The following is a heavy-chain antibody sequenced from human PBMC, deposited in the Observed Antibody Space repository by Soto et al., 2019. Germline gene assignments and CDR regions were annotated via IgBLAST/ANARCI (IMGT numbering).Heavy chain of an antibody. V-gene: IGHV4-59*01. CDR3: ARGINYYDSSGDSWFDP. Sequence: PSETLSLTCTVSGASISNYYWSWIRQPPGKGLELIGYVYYSGSIHYNPSLKSRVTISIDTSKNQFSLKLNSVTAADTAMYYCARGINYYDSSGDSWFDPWGQGTLVTVSS. CDR1: GASISNYY. D-gene: IGHD3-22*01. CDR2: VYYSGSI. J-gene: IGHJ5*02.